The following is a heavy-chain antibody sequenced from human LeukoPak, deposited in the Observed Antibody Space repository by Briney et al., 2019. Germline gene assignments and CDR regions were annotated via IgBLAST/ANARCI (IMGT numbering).Heavy chain of an antibody. V-gene: IGHV3-74*01. J-gene: IGHJ3*02. CDR1: GFTFSSYW. CDR3: ARGYCSSSSCPEAPFDT. CDR2: LNSVGSST. D-gene: IGHD2-2*01. Sequence: GGSLRLSCAASGFTFSSYWMHWVRQAPGKGLVWVSRLNSVGSSTTYADSVKGRFTISRDNAKKTLYLQMNSLRAEDTAVYYCARGYCSSSSCPEAPFDTWGQGTVVTVSS.